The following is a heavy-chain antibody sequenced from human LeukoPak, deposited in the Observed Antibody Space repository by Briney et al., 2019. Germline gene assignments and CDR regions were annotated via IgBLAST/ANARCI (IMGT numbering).Heavy chain of an antibody. V-gene: IGHV1-18*01. J-gene: IGHJ4*02. Sequence: GASVKVSCKASGYTFTSYGIGWVRQAPGQGLEWMGWISAYNGNTNYAQKLQGRVTMTTDTSTSTAYMELRSLRSDDTAVYYCASGATYCSSTSCSLRDYFDYWGQGTLVTVSS. CDR1: GYTFTSYG. D-gene: IGHD2-2*01. CDR2: ISAYNGNT. CDR3: ASGATYCSSTSCSLRDYFDY.